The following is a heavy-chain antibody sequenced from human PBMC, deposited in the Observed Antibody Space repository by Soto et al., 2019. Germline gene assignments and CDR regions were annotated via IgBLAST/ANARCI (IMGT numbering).Heavy chain of an antibody. J-gene: IGHJ6*02. V-gene: IGHV3-53*01. D-gene: IGHD3-3*01. CDR2: IYSGGST. CDR3: ARDRPITIFGVVTRYYYYYGMDV. CDR1: GFTVSSNY. Sequence: GGSLRLSCAASGFTVSSNYMSGVRQAPGKGLEWVSVIYSGGSTYYADSVKGRFTISRDNSKNTLYLQMNSLRAEDTAVYYCARDRPITIFGVVTRYYYYYGMDVWGQGTTVTVSS.